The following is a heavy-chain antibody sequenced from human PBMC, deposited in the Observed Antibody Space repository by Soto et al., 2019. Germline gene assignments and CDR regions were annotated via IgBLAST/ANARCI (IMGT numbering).Heavy chain of an antibody. D-gene: IGHD3-22*01. V-gene: IGHV4-39*01. CDR3: ARRAIHYYDSSGCFDY. Sequence: SETLSLTCSVSGDSISTSSNYWGWIRQPPGKGLEWIGSVSSRGTIYNNPSLKSRVTMSVDTSKNHVSLRLSSVTAADTAIYYCARRAIHYYDSSGCFDYWGQGTLVTVSS. CDR1: GDSISTSSNY. J-gene: IGHJ4*02. CDR2: VSSRGTI.